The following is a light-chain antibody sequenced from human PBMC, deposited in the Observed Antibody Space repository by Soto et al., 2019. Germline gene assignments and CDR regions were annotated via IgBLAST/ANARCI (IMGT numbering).Light chain of an antibody. J-gene: IGLJ2*01. CDR3: QSYDSSLSGSLV. V-gene: IGLV1-40*01. CDR2: ANS. CDR1: SSNFGAGYD. Sequence: QSVLTQPPSVSGAPGQRITISCTGSSSNFGAGYDVHWYQQLPGTAPKLLIYANSNRPSGVPDRFSGSKSGTSASLAITGLQAGDEADYYCQSYDSSLSGSLVFGGGTKLTVL.